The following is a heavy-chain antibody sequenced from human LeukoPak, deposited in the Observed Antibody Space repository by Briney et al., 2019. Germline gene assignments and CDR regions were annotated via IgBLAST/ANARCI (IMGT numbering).Heavy chain of an antibody. J-gene: IGHJ3*02. CDR1: GFTFSSYS. Sequence: GGSLRLSCAASGFTFSSYSMNWVRQAPGKGLEWVSSISSSSRYIYYADSVKGRFTISRDNAKNSLYLQMNSLRAEDTALYYCAKDGGYVAVEDAFDIWGQGTMVTVSS. D-gene: IGHD6-19*01. CDR2: ISSSSRYI. CDR3: AKDGGYVAVEDAFDI. V-gene: IGHV3-21*04.